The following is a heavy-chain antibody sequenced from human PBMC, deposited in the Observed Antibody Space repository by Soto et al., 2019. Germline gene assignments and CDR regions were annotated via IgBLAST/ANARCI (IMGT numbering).Heavy chain of an antibody. J-gene: IGHJ4*02. D-gene: IGHD3-22*01. CDR1: GFTFSIYA. CDR2: ISINGGST. Sequence: GGSLRLSCSASGFTFSIYAMHWVRQAPWKGLEYVSSISINGGSTHYADSVKGRFTISRDNSKNTQYLQMSSLRADDTALYYCVKGEYYYDSSGYYPFDYWGQGTLVTVSS. CDR3: VKGEYYYDSSGYYPFDY. V-gene: IGHV3-64D*06.